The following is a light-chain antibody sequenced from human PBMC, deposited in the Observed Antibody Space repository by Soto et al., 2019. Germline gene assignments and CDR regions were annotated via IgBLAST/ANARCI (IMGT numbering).Light chain of an antibody. Sequence: EIVLTQSPGTLSLSPGERATLSCRASQSARSSLGWYQQKPGQAPRLLIYDASTRATGIPARFSGSGSGTDFTLTISNLQSEDFAVYYCQQYNNWPLWTFGQGTKVDIK. V-gene: IGKV3-15*01. J-gene: IGKJ1*01. CDR1: QSARSS. CDR2: DAS. CDR3: QQYNNWPLWT.